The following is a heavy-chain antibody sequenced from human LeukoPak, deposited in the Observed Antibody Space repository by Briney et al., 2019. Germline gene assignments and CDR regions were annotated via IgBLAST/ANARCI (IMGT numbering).Heavy chain of an antibody. CDR2: IDHSGDT. V-gene: IGHV4-34*01. CDR1: NGSFSLYY. CDR3: ARGPPNGYSYGPFGH. J-gene: IGHJ4*02. D-gene: IGHD5-18*01. Sequence: PSETLSLTCAVSNGSFSLYYWAWIRQPPGKGLEWIGEIDHSGDTNYNPSLQSRLTMSVDTTKEQFSLRLNSVTAADTAIYFCARGPPNGYSYGPFGHWGQGVLVIVSS.